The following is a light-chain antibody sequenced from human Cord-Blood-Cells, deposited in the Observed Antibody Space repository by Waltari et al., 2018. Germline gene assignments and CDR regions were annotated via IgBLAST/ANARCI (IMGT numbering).Light chain of an antibody. CDR3: SSYTSSSTWV. CDR2: DVS. V-gene: IGLV2-14*01. J-gene: IGLJ3*02. CDR1: SSDAGGYNY. Sequence: QSALTQPASVSGSPGQSITISCTGTSSDAGGYNYVSWYQQHPDKAPKPMIYDVSNRPSGVSNRFSGSKSGTTASLTISGLQAEDEADYYCSSYTSSSTWVFGGGTKLTVL.